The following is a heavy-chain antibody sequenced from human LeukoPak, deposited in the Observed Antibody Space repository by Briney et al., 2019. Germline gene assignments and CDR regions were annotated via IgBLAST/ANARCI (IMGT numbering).Heavy chain of an antibody. CDR2: ISNDGTST. V-gene: IGHV3-74*01. D-gene: IGHD6-19*01. Sequence: GGSLRLSCVASGFTFSNYWMHWVRQAAGKGLLWVARISNDGTSTTYADSVQGRFSISRDNAKNTLYLQMNSLRAEDTAVYYCARVDSSGWYRPPDYWGHGTLVTVSS. CDR3: ARVDSSGWYRPPDY. J-gene: IGHJ4*01. CDR1: GFTFSNYW.